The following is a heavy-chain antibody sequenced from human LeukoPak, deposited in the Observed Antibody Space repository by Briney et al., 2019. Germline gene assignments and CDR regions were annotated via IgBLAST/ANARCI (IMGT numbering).Heavy chain of an antibody. J-gene: IGHJ4*02. D-gene: IGHD2-2*02. CDR1: GGTFSSYA. CDR2: IIPIFGTA. CDR3: ARDATYQLLYAYY. V-gene: IGHV1-69*13. Sequence: SVKVSSKASGGTFSSYAISWVRQAPGQGLEWMGGIIPIFGTANYAQKFQGRVTITADESTSTAYMELSSLRSEDTAVYYCARDATYQLLYAYYWGQRTLVTVSS.